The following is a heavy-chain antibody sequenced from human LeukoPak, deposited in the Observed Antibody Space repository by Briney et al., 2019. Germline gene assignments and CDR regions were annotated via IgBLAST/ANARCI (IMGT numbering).Heavy chain of an antibody. CDR2: ISGSGGST. D-gene: IGHD3-10*01. Sequence: PGGSLRLSCAASGFTFSSYAMSWVRQAPGKGLEWVSAISGSGGSTYYADSVKGRFTISRDNSKNTLYLQMNSLRAEDTAVYYCAKVPYYYGSGSYHLDVWGKGTTVTVSS. V-gene: IGHV3-23*01. CDR1: GFTFSSYA. CDR3: AKVPYYYGSGSYHLDV. J-gene: IGHJ6*03.